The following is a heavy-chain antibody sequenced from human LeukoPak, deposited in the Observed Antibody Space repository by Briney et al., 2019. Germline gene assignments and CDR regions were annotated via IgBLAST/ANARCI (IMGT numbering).Heavy chain of an antibody. D-gene: IGHD1-1*01. CDR2: IYYSGST. CDR1: GGSISSGGYY. V-gene: IGHV4-31*03. Sequence: PSQTLSLTCTVSGGSISSGGYYWSCIRQHPGKGLEWIGYIYYSGSTYHNLSLKSRVTISVDTSKNQFSLKLSSVTAADTAVYYCASMRNGRMKTNWFDPWGQGTLVTVSS. CDR3: ASMRNGRMKTNWFDP. J-gene: IGHJ5*02.